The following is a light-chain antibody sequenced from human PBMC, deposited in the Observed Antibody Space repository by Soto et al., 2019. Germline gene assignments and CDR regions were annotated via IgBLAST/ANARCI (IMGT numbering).Light chain of an antibody. V-gene: IGKV3-20*01. Sequence: DIVLTQSPGTLSLSPGEGGTLSCRASQTVSSSYLAWYQQKPGQAPRLLIYGASSRATGIPDRFRGSGSGTDFTLTITSLEPEDSAVSYCQQYGRSPSTFGQGTKVEIK. CDR1: QTVSSSY. CDR2: GAS. J-gene: IGKJ1*01. CDR3: QQYGRSPST.